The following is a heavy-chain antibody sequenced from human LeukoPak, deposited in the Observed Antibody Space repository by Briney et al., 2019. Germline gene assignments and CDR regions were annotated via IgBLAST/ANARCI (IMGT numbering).Heavy chain of an antibody. J-gene: IGHJ6*03. D-gene: IGHD3-9*01. CDR2: IYTSGST. Sequence: SETLSLTCTVSGGSISSYYWSWIRQPAGKGLEWIGRIYTSGSTNYNPSLKSRVTMSVDTSKNQFSLKLSSVTAADTAVYYCAREVLRYFDWLLPSTYYYYYYMDVWGKGTTVTISS. V-gene: IGHV4-4*07. CDR3: AREVLRYFDWLLPSTYYYYYYMDV. CDR1: GGSISSYY.